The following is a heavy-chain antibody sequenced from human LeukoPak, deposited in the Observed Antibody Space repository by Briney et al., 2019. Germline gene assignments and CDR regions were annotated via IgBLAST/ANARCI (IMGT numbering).Heavy chain of an antibody. CDR3: ARSATIDY. CDR1: GYTFTGYF. Sequence: GASVKVSCKASGYTFTGYFIHWVRQAPGQGLEWMGWINPNSGGTNYAQKFQGRVTMTRDTSISTAYLEVSRLTFDDTAVYYCARSATIDYWGQGSLVTVSS. V-gene: IGHV1-2*02. J-gene: IGHJ4*02. CDR2: INPNSGGT.